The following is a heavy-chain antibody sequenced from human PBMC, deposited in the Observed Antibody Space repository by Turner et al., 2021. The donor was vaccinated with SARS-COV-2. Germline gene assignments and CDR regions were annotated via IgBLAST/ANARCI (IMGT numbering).Heavy chain of an antibody. V-gene: IGHV4-34*01. D-gene: IGHD2-21*02. CDR1: GGSFSGYY. CDR2: NHPSGST. CDR3: SRGDDSRKSGLL. Sequence: QVHLQQWGPGLLKPSETLSLTYAVYGGSFSGYYWTWIRQPPGKGLEWNGENHPSGSTCYNPSLKSRVTISQDTSKSQFSLNLSSVTAADTAVYHCSRGDDSRKSGLLWGQGTLVTVSS. J-gene: IGHJ4*02.